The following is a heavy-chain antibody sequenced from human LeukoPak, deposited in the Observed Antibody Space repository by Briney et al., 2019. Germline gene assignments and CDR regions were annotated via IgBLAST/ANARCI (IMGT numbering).Heavy chain of an antibody. CDR1: GGSFSGYY. CDR3: ARSYDFWRKYNNWFDP. CDR2: INHSGST. D-gene: IGHD3-3*01. J-gene: IGHJ5*02. V-gene: IGHV4-34*01. Sequence: PSETLSLTCAVYGGSFSGYYWSWIRQPPGKGLEWIGEINHSGSTKYNPSLKSRVTISLDTSKNQFSLKLSSVTAADTAVYYCARSYDFWRKYNNWFDPWGQGTLVTVSS.